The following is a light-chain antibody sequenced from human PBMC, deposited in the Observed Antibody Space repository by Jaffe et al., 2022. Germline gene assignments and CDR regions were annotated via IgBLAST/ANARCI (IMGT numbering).Light chain of an antibody. J-gene: IGLJ3*02. V-gene: IGLV1-44*01. CDR2: NYN. Sequence: QSVLTQPPSASGTPGQRVTISCSGSSSNIGIRTVNWYQQVPGTAPKLLIYNYNQRPSGVPDRFSGSKSGTSASLAISGLQSEDEAEYYCAAWDDSLNGLLFGGGTKVTVL. CDR3: AAWDDSLNGLL. CDR1: SSNIGIRT.